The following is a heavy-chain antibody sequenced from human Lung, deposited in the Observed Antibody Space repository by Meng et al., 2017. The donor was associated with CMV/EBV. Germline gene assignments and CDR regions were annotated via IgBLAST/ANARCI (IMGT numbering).Heavy chain of an antibody. CDR1: GGSISSSSYY. Sequence: SETLSLTFTVSGGSISSSSYYWGWIRQPPGKGLEWIGSIYYSGSTYYNPSLKSRVTISVDTSKKQFSLKLSYVTAADTAVYYCDRDPIHLIGFKLSHAEGCDIWXQGTXVTVSS. J-gene: IGHJ3*02. V-gene: IGHV4-39*07. CDR2: IYYSGST. D-gene: IGHD3-22*01. CDR3: DRDPIHLIGFKLSHAEGCDI.